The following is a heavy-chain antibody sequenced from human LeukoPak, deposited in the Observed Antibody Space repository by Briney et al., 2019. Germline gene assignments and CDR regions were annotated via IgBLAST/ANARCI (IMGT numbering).Heavy chain of an antibody. J-gene: IGHJ5*02. CDR2: IWYDGSNK. Sequence: GGSLRLSCAASGFTFSSYAMSWVRQAPGKGLEWGAVIWYDGSNKYYADSVKGRFTISRDNSKNTLYLQMNSLRAEDTAVYYCAKDLPSGYYDSSGYTSPNWFDPWGQGTLVTVSS. V-gene: IGHV3-33*06. CDR3: AKDLPSGYYDSSGYTSPNWFDP. D-gene: IGHD3-22*01. CDR1: GFTFSSYA.